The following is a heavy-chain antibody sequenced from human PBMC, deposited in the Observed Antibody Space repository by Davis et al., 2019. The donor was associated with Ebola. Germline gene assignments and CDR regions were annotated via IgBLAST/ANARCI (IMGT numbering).Heavy chain of an antibody. J-gene: IGHJ6*02. V-gene: IGHV1-69*13. CDR3: ARENYYYYYGMDV. Sequence: SVKVSCKASGYTFTSYYMHWVRQAPGQGLEWMGGIIPFFGTANYAQKFQGRVTITADESTSTAYMELSSLRSEDTAVYYCARENYYYYYGMDVWGQGTTVTVSS. CDR1: GYTFTSYY. CDR2: IIPFFGTA.